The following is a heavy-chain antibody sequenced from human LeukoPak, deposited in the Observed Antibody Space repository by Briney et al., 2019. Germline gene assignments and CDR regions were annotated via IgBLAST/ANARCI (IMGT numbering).Heavy chain of an antibody. J-gene: IGHJ4*02. CDR1: GYTFTSYG. CDR2: ISAYNGNA. Sequence: GASVKVSCKASGYTFTSYGISWVRQAPGQGLERMGWISAYNGNADYAQKFQGRVTMTTDTSTSTAYMELRSLRSDDTAVYFCARVGAYCTSSSCFDYWGQGNLVTVSS. V-gene: IGHV1-18*01. D-gene: IGHD2-2*01. CDR3: ARVGAYCTSSSCFDY.